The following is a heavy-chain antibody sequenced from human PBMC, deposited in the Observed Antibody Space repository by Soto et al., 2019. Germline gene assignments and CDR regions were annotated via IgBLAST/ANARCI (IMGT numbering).Heavy chain of an antibody. V-gene: IGHV1-18*01. D-gene: IGHD2-21*02. Sequence: QVHLVQSGAEVKKPGASVKVSCKTSGYTFTRYGISWVRQAPGQGLEWMGWISGYDGRTNFAQKVQDRVTMTTDTSTSTVYMELRSLSSDDTAVYYCAREGDVPYHYYGMDVWGQGTTVTVSS. CDR1: GYTFTRYG. J-gene: IGHJ6*02. CDR3: AREGDVPYHYYGMDV. CDR2: ISGYDGRT.